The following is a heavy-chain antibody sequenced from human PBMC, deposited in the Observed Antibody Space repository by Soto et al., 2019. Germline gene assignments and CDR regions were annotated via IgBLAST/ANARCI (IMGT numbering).Heavy chain of an antibody. CDR1: GFSFDYFA. J-gene: IGHJ4*02. CDR2: ISGGGDIT. Sequence: PGGSLRLSCAASGFSFDYFAMGWVRQAPGRGLEWVSSISGGGDITYDGDSFKGRFIISRDKSKNTLYLEMNNLRVDDTAEYYCAKSTGYSGYDHFDFWGQGTVVTVSS. V-gene: IGHV3-23*01. D-gene: IGHD5-12*01. CDR3: AKSTGYSGYDHFDF.